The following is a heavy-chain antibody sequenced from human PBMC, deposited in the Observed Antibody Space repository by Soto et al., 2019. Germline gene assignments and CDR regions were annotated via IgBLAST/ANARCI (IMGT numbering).Heavy chain of an antibody. V-gene: IGHV3-33*01. CDR3: ARNLGPMDY. CDR2: IWYDGSNK. CDR1: GFTFSSYG. J-gene: IGHJ4*02. D-gene: IGHD2-2*01. Sequence: QVQRVESGGCVVQPGRSLRLSCAASGFTFSSYGMHWVRQAPGKGLEWVAGIWYDGSNKYYADSVKGRFTISRDNSKNTMYLQMNSLRAEDTAVYYCARNLGPMDYWGQGTLVTVSS.